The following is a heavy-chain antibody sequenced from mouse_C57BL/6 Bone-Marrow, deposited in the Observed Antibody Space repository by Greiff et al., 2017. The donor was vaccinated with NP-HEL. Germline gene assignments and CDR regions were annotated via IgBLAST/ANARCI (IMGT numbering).Heavy chain of an antibody. CDR3: AKYYYGSRDYAMDY. Sequence: QVQLQQSGPGLVQPSQSLSITCTVSGFSLTSYGVHWVRQPPGKGLEWLGVIWSGGSTDYNAAFISRLSISKDNSKSQVFFKMNSLQADDTAIYYCAKYYYGSRDYAMDYWGQGTSVTVSS. D-gene: IGHD1-1*01. CDR2: IWSGGST. V-gene: IGHV2-4*01. J-gene: IGHJ4*01. CDR1: GFSLTSYG.